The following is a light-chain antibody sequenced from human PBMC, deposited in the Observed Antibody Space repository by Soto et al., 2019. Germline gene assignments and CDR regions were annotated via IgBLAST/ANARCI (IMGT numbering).Light chain of an antibody. CDR1: QTITYNF. CDR2: DAS. Sequence: IVLTQSPGTLSLSPGEVATLSCGASQTITYNFLAWYQKKPGLAPRLLVYDASNRATGIPDRFSGSGSGTDFTLTISTLETEDFAVYYCQHYGESSSTFGGGTRVEI. J-gene: IGKJ4*01. CDR3: QHYGESSST. V-gene: IGKV3D-20*01.